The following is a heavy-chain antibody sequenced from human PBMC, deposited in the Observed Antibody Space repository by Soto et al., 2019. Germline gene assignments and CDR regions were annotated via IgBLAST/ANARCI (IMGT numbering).Heavy chain of an antibody. CDR3: ARAYYGNRFYGMDV. Sequence: PSQTLSLTCVISGDSVSSNSAAWNWIRQSPSRGLEWLGRTYYRSKWFNDYAVSVKSRITINPDTSKNQFSLQLNSVTPEDSAMYYCARAYYGNRFYGMDVWGPGTTVTVSS. V-gene: IGHV6-1*01. CDR2: TYYRSKWFN. CDR1: GDSVSSNSAA. J-gene: IGHJ6*02. D-gene: IGHD4-4*01.